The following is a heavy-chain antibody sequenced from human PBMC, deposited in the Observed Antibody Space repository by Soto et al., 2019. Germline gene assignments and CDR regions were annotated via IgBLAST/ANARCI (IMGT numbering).Heavy chain of an antibody. CDR1: GFTFSSYS. CDR2: ISSSSSYI. V-gene: IGHV3-21*01. CDR3: ARDRPGIAAAGTQDV. J-gene: IGHJ6*04. Sequence: GGSLRLSCAASGFTFSSYSMNWVRQAPGKGLEWVSSISSSSSYIYYADSVKGRFTISRDNAKNSLYLQMNSLRAEDTAVYYCARDRPGIAAAGTQDVWGKGTTVTVSS. D-gene: IGHD6-13*01.